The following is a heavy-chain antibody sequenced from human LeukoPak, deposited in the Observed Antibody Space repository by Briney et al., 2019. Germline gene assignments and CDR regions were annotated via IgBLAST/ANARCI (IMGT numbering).Heavy chain of an antibody. CDR1: GYTFTSYG. CDR3: ARVGLYYDILSGWFDP. CDR2: ISPYNGNT. D-gene: IGHD3-9*01. Sequence: ASVKVSCKASGYTFTSYGISWVRQAPGQGLEWMGWISPYNGNTNYAQKLQGRVTMTTDTSTSTAYMELRSLGSDDTAVYYCARVGLYYDILSGWFDPWGQGTLGTVSS. V-gene: IGHV1-18*01. J-gene: IGHJ5*02.